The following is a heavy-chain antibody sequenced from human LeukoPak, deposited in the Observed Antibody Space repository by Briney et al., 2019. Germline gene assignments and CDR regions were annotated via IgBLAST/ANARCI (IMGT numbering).Heavy chain of an antibody. Sequence: QPGGSLRLSCAASGFTFSSYEMNWVRQAPGKGLEWVSYISSRGSTIYYADSVKGRFTISRDNAKNSLYLQMNSLRAEATDVYYCARAPFIAVALWGQGTLVPVSS. J-gene: IGHJ4*02. D-gene: IGHD6-19*01. V-gene: IGHV3-48*03. CDR1: GFTFSSYE. CDR3: ARAPFIAVAL. CDR2: ISSRGSTI.